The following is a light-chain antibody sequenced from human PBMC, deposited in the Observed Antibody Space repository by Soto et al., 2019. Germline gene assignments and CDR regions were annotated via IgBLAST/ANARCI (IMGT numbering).Light chain of an antibody. Sequence: QSALTQPASVSGSPGQSITISCTGTSSDVGGYNYVSWYQQHPGKAPKLMIYDVSNRPSGVSNRFSGSKSGNTASLTISGVQAEDEADYYCSSYTSSSSLPNVFGTGTKLTVL. J-gene: IGLJ1*01. CDR1: SSDVGGYNY. V-gene: IGLV2-14*01. CDR3: SSYTSSSSLPNV. CDR2: DVS.